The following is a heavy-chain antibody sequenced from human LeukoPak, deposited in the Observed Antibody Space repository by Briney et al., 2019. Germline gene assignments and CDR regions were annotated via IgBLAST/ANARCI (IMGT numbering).Heavy chain of an antibody. J-gene: IGHJ4*02. CDR1: GFTFSSYG. CDR3: AKQLGPYRLRHLGLDY. V-gene: IGHV3-30*18. CDR2: ISYDGSNK. D-gene: IGHD2-2*01. Sequence: GGSLRLSCAASGFTFSSYGMHWVRQAPGKGLEWVAVISYDGSNKYYADSVKGRFTISRDNSKNTLYLQMNSLRAEDTAVYYCAKQLGPYRLRHLGLDYWGQGTLVTVSS.